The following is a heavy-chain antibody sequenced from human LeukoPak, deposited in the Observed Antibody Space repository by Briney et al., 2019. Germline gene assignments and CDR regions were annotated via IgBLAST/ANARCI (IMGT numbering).Heavy chain of an antibody. Sequence: GGSLRLSCATSGFSFSDYYMSWIRQAPGKGLEWVSSISSSSSYIYYADSVKGRFTISRDNAKNSLYLQMNSLRAEDTAVYYCARVPKSGELYFDYWGQGTLVTVSS. CDR3: ARVPKSGELYFDY. J-gene: IGHJ4*02. CDR1: GFSFSDYY. V-gene: IGHV3-11*06. CDR2: ISSSSSYI. D-gene: IGHD1-26*01.